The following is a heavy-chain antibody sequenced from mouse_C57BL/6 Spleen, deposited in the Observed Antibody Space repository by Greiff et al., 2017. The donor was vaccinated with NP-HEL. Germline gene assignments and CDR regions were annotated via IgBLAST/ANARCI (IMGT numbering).Heavy chain of an antibody. CDR2: IDPEDGDT. Sequence: VHVKQSGAELVRPGASVKLSCTASGFNIKDYYMHWVKQRPEQGLEWIGRIDPEDGDTEYAPKFQGKATMTADTSSNTAYLQLSSLTSEDTAVYYCTTEDGNHFDYWGQGTTLTVSS. J-gene: IGHJ2*01. CDR1: GFNIKDYY. D-gene: IGHD2-1*01. V-gene: IGHV14-1*01. CDR3: TTEDGNHFDY.